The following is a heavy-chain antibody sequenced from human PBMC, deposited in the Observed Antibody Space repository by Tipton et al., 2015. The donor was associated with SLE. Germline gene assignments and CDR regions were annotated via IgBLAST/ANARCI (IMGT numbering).Heavy chain of an antibody. Sequence: LRLSCGVSGYFVYNGYSWGWIRQSPGKGLEWIGIVYDSGTTHYNPSLKSRVTISVDTSKNQFSLKLTSVTAADTAVYYCASRPSIATRDYWGQGTLVTVSS. CDR2: VYDSGTT. CDR3: ASRPSIATRDY. J-gene: IGHJ4*02. V-gene: IGHV4-38-2*01. CDR1: GYFVYNGYS. D-gene: IGHD6-6*01.